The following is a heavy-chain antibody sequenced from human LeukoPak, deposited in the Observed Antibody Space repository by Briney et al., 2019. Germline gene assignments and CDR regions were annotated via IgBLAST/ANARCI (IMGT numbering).Heavy chain of an antibody. CDR3: ARVTTTVRGVIAPFDL. V-gene: IGHV3-11*04. Sequence: GGSLRLSCAASGFTFSDYYMSWIRQAPGKGLEWVSYISTAGDTVYYADSVKGRFTISRDNAKNSLYLQMNSLRAEDTAVYYCARVTTTVRGVIAPFDLWGQGTLVIVSS. CDR2: ISTAGDTV. J-gene: IGHJ4*02. D-gene: IGHD3-10*01. CDR1: GFTFSDYY.